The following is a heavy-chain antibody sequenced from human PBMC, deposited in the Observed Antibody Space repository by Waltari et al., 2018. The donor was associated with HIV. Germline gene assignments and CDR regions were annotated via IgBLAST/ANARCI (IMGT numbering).Heavy chain of an antibody. CDR3: ARASMITPYYFAN. CDR2: IYHSGNT. Sequence: QVQLQESGPGLVKPSGTLSLTCAVSGGSISSSHWWSWVSQTPGKGLEWNGEIYHSGNTNYNPSLESPVTISVDKSKNQFSLKLRSVTAADTAVYYCARASMITPYYFANWGQGTLVTVSS. V-gene: IGHV4-4*02. D-gene: IGHD2-15*01. CDR1: GGSISSSHW. J-gene: IGHJ4*02.